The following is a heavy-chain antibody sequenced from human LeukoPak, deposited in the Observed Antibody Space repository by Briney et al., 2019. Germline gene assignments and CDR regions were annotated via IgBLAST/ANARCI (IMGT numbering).Heavy chain of an antibody. J-gene: IGHJ4*02. D-gene: IGHD3-22*01. CDR1: GYSISSGYY. CDR3: ARVADYYDSSGYSYYFDY. CDR2: IYHSGST. V-gene: IGHV4-38-2*02. Sequence: SETLSLTCTVSGYSISSGYYWGWIRQPPGKGLEWIGSIYHSGSTYYNPSLKSRVTISVDTSKNQFSLKLSSVTAADTAVYYCARVADYYDSSGYSYYFDYWGQGTLVTVSS.